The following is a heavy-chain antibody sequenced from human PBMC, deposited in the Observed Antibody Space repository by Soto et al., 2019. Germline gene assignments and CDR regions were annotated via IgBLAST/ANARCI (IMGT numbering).Heavy chain of an antibody. CDR1: GCTFSSYG. J-gene: IGHJ6*02. D-gene: IGHD1-7*01. CDR2: IWYDGSNK. CDR3: ARACGSSNWNYAGYYYYGMDV. V-gene: IGHV3-33*01. Sequence: PGGSLRVSCAGSGCTFSSYGMHWVRQAPGKGLEWVAVIWYDGSNKYYADSVKGRFTISRDNSKNTLYLQMNSLRAEDTAVYYCARACGSSNWNYAGYYYYGMDVRGQRTTVTGSS.